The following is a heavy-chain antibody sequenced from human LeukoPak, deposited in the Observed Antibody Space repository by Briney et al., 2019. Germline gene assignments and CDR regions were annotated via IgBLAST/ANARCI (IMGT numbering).Heavy chain of an antibody. Sequence: GGSLRLSCAAPEFAFSTYNMNWVRQAPGKGLEWVSYISTGSSTTYYADSVKGRFTISRDNVENSLYLQMNSLRDEDTAVYYCARVAAGYSVNYFDYWGQGTLVTVSS. CDR3: ARVAAGYSVNYFDY. V-gene: IGHV3-48*02. CDR2: ISTGSSTT. CDR1: EFAFSTYN. J-gene: IGHJ4*02. D-gene: IGHD4-23*01.